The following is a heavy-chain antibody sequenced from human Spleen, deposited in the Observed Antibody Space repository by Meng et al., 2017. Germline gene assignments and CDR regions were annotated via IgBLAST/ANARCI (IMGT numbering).Heavy chain of an antibody. V-gene: IGHV3-9*01. J-gene: IGHJ4*02. CDR3: AREAGWLHLLDY. CDR2: ISWNSGSI. CDR1: GFTFDDYA. Sequence: SLKISCAASGFTFDDYAMHWVRQAPGKGLEWVSGISWNSGSIGYADSVKGRFTFSRDNAKNSLYLQVNSLRAEDTAVYYCAREAGWLHLLDYWGQGALVTVSS. D-gene: IGHD5-24*01.